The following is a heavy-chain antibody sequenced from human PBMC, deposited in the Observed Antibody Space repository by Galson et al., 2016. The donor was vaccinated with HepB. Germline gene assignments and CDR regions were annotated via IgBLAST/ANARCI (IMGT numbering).Heavy chain of an antibody. V-gene: IGHV3-23*01. J-gene: IGHJ4*02. CDR2: IGGSGGDT. D-gene: IGHD3-22*01. CDR1: GFTFSKYM. Sequence: SLRLSCAASGFTFSKYMMNWVRQAPGKGPEWVSAIGGSGGDTYYPDSVKGRFTTSRDNSKNTLYLHINSLRAEDTAVYYCARRYDTPGYYYIDFWGQGTLVTVSS. CDR3: ARRYDTPGYYYIDF.